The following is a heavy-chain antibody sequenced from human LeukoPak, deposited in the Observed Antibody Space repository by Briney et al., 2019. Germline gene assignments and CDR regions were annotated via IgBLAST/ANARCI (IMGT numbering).Heavy chain of an antibody. V-gene: IGHV4-38-2*01. CDR3: ARINTVKATFDY. CDR2: ISHSGTT. CDR1: GYSFSSNYF. Sequence: PSETLSLTCSVSGYSFSSNYFWGWIRQPPGKGLEWIATISHSGTTYCNPSLKSRVTISIDTSKNQFSLRLSSVTAADTAVYYCARINTVKATFDYWGQGTLVTVSS. D-gene: IGHD4-11*01. J-gene: IGHJ4*02.